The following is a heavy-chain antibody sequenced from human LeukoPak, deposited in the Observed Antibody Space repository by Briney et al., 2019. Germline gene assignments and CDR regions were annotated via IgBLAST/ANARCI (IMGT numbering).Heavy chain of an antibody. Sequence: PGQSRRLARAASGISFSDYYVGWIRQAPGKWLEWIAYISGRGDTIKYGDFVEGRFTTSRDNAKRSVYLEMNSLTAEATAVYFCTRGVAMAIWSQGTLVTVSS. CDR2: ISGRGDTI. J-gene: IGHJ4*02. D-gene: IGHD2-15*01. CDR3: TRGVAMAI. V-gene: IGHV3-11*04. CDR1: GISFSDYY.